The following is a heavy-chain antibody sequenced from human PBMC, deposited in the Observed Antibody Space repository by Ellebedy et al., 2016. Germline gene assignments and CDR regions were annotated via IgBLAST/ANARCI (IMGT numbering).Heavy chain of an antibody. V-gene: IGHV4-61*02. CDR1: GGSISSGSYY. D-gene: IGHD3-3*01. CDR3: ARERPITIFGVVIIDY. Sequence: SETLSLXCTVSGGSISSGSYYWSWIRQPAGKGLEWIGRIYISGSTNYNPALKSRVTMSVDTSKNQFSLKLSSVTAADTAVYYCARERPITIFGVVIIDYWGQGTLVTVSS. J-gene: IGHJ4*02. CDR2: IYISGST.